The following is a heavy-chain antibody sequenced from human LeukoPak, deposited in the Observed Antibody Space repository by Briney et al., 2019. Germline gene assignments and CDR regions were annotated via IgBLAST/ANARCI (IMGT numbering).Heavy chain of an antibody. V-gene: IGHV1-69*05. J-gene: IGHJ4*02. CDR3: ARDLAIPSRYPSY. D-gene: IGHD2-2*02. Sequence: SVRVSCKASGGTFSSYAISWVRQAPGQGLEWMGGIIPIFGTANYAQKFQGRVTITTDTSTSTAYMELRSLRSDDTAVYYCARDLAIPSRYPSYWGQGALVTVSS. CDR2: IIPIFGTA. CDR1: GGTFSSYA.